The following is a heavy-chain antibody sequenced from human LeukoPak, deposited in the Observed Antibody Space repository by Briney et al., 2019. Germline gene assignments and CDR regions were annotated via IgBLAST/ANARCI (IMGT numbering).Heavy chain of an antibody. V-gene: IGHV4-4*07. CDR1: GGSISSYY. Sequence: SETLSLTCTVSGGSISSYYWSWIRQPAGKGLEWIGRIYTSGSTNYNPSLKGRVTMSVDTSKNQFSLKLSSVTAADTAVYYCARDVSGLATTYYYYYMDVWGKGTTVTVSS. D-gene: IGHD1-26*01. CDR2: IYTSGST. J-gene: IGHJ6*03. CDR3: ARDVSGLATTYYYYYMDV.